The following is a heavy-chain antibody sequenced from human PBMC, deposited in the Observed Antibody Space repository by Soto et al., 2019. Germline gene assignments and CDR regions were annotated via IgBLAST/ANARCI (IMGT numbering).Heavy chain of an antibody. V-gene: IGHV1-69*06. CDR3: ATWARYCSGGSCYPDG. CDR2: IMPIFAAP. Sequence: QVQLMQSGAEVKKPGSSVKVSCKASGGTISTNVISWVRQAPGQGLEWMGEIMPIFAAPNNAQKFQGRLTITAETSTTTVYMELSSLTSEDTAVYFCATWARYCSGGSCYPDGWGQGTLVIVSS. CDR1: GGTISTNV. J-gene: IGHJ4*02. D-gene: IGHD2-15*01.